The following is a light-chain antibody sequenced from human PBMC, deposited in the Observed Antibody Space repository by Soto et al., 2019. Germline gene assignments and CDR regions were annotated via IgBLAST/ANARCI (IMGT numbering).Light chain of an antibody. CDR2: GAS. CDR1: QSVRSE. J-gene: IGKJ4*01. Sequence: EIVMTQSPASLSVSPGERVTLSCRASQSVRSELAWYQQKSGQPPRLLIYGASTPATGIPARFSGSGSGTEFTLTINDLQSEVFAVYYCQQYERWPPLTFGGGTKVEIK. V-gene: IGKV3-15*01. CDR3: QQYERWPPLT.